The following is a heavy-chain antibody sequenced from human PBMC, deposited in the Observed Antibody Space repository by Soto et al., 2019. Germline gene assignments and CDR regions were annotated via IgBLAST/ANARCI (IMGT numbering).Heavy chain of an antibody. CDR1: GFSFNDYA. J-gene: IGHJ4*02. CDR2: ISWNSDTI. V-gene: IGHV3-9*01. CDR3: GNPPQGY. Sequence: TGGSLRLSCAASGFSFNDYAMHWVRQAPGKGLEWVSGISWNSDTIGYADSVKGRFTITRDNAKNSLYLQMNSLRAEDTALYYCGNPPQGYWGQGTLVTVSS.